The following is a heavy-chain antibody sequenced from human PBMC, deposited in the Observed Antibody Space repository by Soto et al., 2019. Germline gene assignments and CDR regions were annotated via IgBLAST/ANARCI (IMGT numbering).Heavy chain of an antibody. CDR1: GDTFGSYT. J-gene: IGHJ4*02. CDR3: AGDRGAVGFFDS. Sequence: QVQLVQSGAEMRKPGSSVKVSRKASGDTFGSYTLSWLRRAPGLGLEWMARILPAHGIANYAQKFQDKVTITADMSKQTTYLEITSLNSDDTAVFFCAGDRGAVGFFDSWGQGTLVTVSS. V-gene: IGHV1-69*08. CDR2: ILPAHGIA. D-gene: IGHD6-25*01.